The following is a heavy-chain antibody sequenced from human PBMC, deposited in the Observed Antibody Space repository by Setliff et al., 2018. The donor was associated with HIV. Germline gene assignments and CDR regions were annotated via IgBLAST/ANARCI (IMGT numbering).Heavy chain of an antibody. Sequence: GGSLRLSCAASGFTFDDYAMHWVRQAPGKGLEWLSLITWDGRNTYYAESVKGRFTISRDNSKNSLYLQMNILGAEDTAVYYCAKDNLYSSGIYQFDYWGQGTMVTVSS. J-gene: IGHJ4*02. CDR3: AKDNLYSSGIYQFDY. CDR1: GFTFDDYA. CDR2: ITWDGRNT. V-gene: IGHV3-43D*04. D-gene: IGHD3-10*01.